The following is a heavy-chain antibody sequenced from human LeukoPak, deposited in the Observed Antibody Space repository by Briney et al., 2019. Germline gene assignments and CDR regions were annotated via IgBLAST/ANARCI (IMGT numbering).Heavy chain of an antibody. D-gene: IGHD6-13*01. CDR2: ISSSNNTK. Sequence: GGSLRISCAASGFTFSSYSMNWVRQAPGKGLEWVSHISSSNNTKYYADSVKGRFTISRDNAKNSLYLQMNSLRAEDTAVYYCATGSSWYFEYWGQGTLVTVSS. CDR1: GFTFSSYS. V-gene: IGHV3-48*04. J-gene: IGHJ4*02. CDR3: ATGSSWYFEY.